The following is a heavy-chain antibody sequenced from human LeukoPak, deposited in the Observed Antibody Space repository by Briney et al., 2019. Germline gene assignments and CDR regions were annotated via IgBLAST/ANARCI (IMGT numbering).Heavy chain of an antibody. CDR1: GYSISSGYY. J-gene: IGHJ4*02. V-gene: IGHV4-38-2*01. Sequence: SETLSLTCQVSGYSISSGYYWGWIRQPPGKGLEWIGIIYHSGNTYYKPSLKSRVTMSVDTSKNQLSLKLSSVTAADTAVYYCARNVNNNYDSSGYDYWGQGTLVTVSS. CDR2: IYHSGNT. D-gene: IGHD3-22*01. CDR3: ARNVNNNYDSSGYDY.